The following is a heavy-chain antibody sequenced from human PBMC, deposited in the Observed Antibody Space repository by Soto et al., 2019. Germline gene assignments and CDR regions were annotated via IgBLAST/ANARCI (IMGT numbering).Heavy chain of an antibody. D-gene: IGHD6-19*01. CDR3: ARRIAVAGTYDR. V-gene: IGHV3-74*01. J-gene: IGHJ5*02. Sequence: EVQLVESGGGVVQPGGSLRLSCAAPGFTFNSYWMHWVRQVPGMGLECVSRIDGDGTTTHDADSVKGRFTISRDNAKNTLYLQMNSLRAEDSAVYLCARRIAVAGTYDRLGQGTLVTGSS. CDR1: GFTFNSYW. CDR2: IDGDGTTT.